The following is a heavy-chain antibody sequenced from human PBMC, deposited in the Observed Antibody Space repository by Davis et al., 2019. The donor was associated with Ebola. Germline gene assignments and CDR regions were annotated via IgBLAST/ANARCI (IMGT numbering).Heavy chain of an antibody. Sequence: MPSETLSLTCAVYGGSFSGYYWSWIRQPPGKGLEWIGEINHSGSTNYDPSLKSRVTISVDTSKNQFSLKLSSVTAADTAVYYCARGVGATRWGQGTLVTVSS. J-gene: IGHJ4*02. CDR3: ARGVGATR. CDR1: GGSFSGYY. V-gene: IGHV4-34*01. D-gene: IGHD1-26*01. CDR2: INHSGST.